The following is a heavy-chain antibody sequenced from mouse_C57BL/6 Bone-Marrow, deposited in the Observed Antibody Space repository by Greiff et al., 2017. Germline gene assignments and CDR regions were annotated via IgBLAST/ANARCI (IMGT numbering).Heavy chain of an antibody. D-gene: IGHD2-3*01. V-gene: IGHV1-69*01. CDR1: GYTFTSYW. CDR2: IDPSDSYT. Sequence: VQLQQPGAELVMPGASVKLSCKASGYTFTSYWMHWVKQRPGQGLEWIGEIDPSDSYTNYNQKFKGKSTLTVDKSSSTAYMQLSSLTSEDSAVYYWARGEYDGWGYWGQGTTLTVSS. J-gene: IGHJ2*01. CDR3: ARGEYDGWGY.